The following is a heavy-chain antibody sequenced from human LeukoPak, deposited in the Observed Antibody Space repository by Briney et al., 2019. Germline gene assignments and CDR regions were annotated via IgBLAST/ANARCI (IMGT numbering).Heavy chain of an antibody. CDR2: IYYTGST. D-gene: IGHD3-10*01. V-gene: IGHV4-59*08. J-gene: IGHJ4*02. CDR1: GASISSYY. Sequence: KPSETLSLTCTVSGASISSYYWSWIRQPPGKGLEWIGYIYYTGSTNYNPSLKSQVTFSIDTSSNQFSLNLSSVTAADTATYYCARHSDPLGVRPGSPLDYWGQGTLVTVSS. CDR3: ARHSDPLGVRPGSPLDY.